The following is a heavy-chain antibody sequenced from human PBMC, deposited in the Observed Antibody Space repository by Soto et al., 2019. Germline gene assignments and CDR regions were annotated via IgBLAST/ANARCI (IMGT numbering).Heavy chain of an antibody. CDR3: AITTTMEYYFDY. CDR2: ISAYNGNT. V-gene: IGHV1-18*04. D-gene: IGHD4-17*01. CDR1: GYTFTSYG. J-gene: IGHJ4*02. Sequence: EASVKVSCKASGYTFTSYGISWVRQAPGQGLEWMGWISAYNGNTNYAQKLQGRVTMTTDTSTSTAYMELRSLRSDDTAVYYCAITTTMEYYFDYWGQGNLVTVSS.